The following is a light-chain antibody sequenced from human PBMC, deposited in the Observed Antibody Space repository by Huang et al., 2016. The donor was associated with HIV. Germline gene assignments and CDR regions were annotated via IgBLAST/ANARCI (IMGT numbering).Light chain of an antibody. CDR3: QQLRSYPLT. J-gene: IGKJ4*01. CDR1: RGISTS. V-gene: IGKV1-9*01. Sequence: IQLTQSPSSLSASIGDRVIITCRASRGISTSLAWYQQKPGKAPNLLIFDASSLRSGVPSRFSGSRSGTVFTLSISSLQPEDFATYFCQQLRSYPLTFGGGTKVEIK. CDR2: DAS.